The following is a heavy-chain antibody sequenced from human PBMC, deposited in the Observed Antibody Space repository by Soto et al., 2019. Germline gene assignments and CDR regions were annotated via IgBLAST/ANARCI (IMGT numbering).Heavy chain of an antibody. D-gene: IGHD6-19*01. Sequence: QVQLQQWGAGLLKSSETLSLSCAVYGGSLSDYCWSWIRQPPGKGLEWIGEINHSRSTNYNPSLKSRVTISVDTSKNQFSLKVSSVTAADTAVYYCARTPRAVAGTAGMDVWGQGTTVTVSS. CDR2: INHSRST. CDR1: GGSLSDYC. V-gene: IGHV4-34*01. J-gene: IGHJ6*02. CDR3: ARTPRAVAGTAGMDV.